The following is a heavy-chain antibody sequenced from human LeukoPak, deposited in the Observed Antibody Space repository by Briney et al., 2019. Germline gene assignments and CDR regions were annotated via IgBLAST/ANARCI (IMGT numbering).Heavy chain of an antibody. CDR1: GFTFSSHS. D-gene: IGHD3-10*01. J-gene: IGHJ4*02. V-gene: IGHV3-48*01. CDR2: ISSSSDTL. CDR3: ARDHGSGSYFSHCDY. Sequence: GGSLRLSCAASGFTFSSHSMNWVRQAPGKGLEAGSSISSSSDTLYYADSVKGRFTISRDNSKNTLYLHMNSLRAEDTSVYYCARDHGSGSYFSHCDYWGQGTLVTVSS.